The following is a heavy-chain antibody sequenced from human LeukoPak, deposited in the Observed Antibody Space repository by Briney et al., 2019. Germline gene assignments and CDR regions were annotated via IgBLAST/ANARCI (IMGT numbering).Heavy chain of an antibody. J-gene: IGHJ4*02. V-gene: IGHV3-74*01. CDR1: GFTFSSYW. Sequence: GGSLRLSCAASGFTFSSYWMHWVRQAPGTGLMWVSRINSDGSSTSYADSVKGRFTISRDNAKNTLYLQMNSLRAEDTAVYYCARAVAVADTIHFYYWGQGNLVTVSS. CDR2: INSDGSST. CDR3: ARAVAVADTIHFYY. D-gene: IGHD6-19*01.